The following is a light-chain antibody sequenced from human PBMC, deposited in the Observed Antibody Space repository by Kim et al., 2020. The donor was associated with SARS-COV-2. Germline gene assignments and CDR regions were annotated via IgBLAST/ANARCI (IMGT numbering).Light chain of an antibody. V-gene: IGKV3-11*01. CDR1: QSVSNY. CDR3: QQRNNWPLT. CDR2: DAS. Sequence: LSPGERATRACRASQSVSNYLTWYQQKPGQAPRLLIYDASNRATGIPARFSGSGSGTDFTLTISSLEPEDSAVYYCQQRNNWPLTFGGGTKVDIK. J-gene: IGKJ4*01.